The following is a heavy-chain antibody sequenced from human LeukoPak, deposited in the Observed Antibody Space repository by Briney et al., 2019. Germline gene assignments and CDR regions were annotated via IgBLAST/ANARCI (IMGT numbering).Heavy chain of an antibody. D-gene: IGHD6-19*01. CDR2: IYSGGST. CDR3: AKDARRTSGWYFFDY. J-gene: IGHJ4*02. V-gene: IGHV3-53*01. CDR1: GFTVSSNY. Sequence: GGSLRLSCAASGFTVSSNYMSWVRQAPGKGLEWVSVIYSGGSTYYADSVKGRFTISRDNSKNTLFLQMNSLRAEDTAVYYCAKDARRTSGWYFFDYWGQGTLVTVSS.